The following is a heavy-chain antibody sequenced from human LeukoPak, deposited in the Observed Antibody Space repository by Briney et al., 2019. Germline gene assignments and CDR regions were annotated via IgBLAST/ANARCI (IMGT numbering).Heavy chain of an antibody. CDR1: GGSISGYY. CDR2: IYTTET. Sequence: PSETLSLTCTASGGSISGYYCSWVRQPAGKGLEWIGRIYTTETNYNPSLRSRVTLSLDPSKNQCSLKLSSVTAADTAVYYCASTPYDILTGYQIPLTFDIWGQGTMVTVSS. J-gene: IGHJ3*02. D-gene: IGHD3-9*01. CDR3: ASTPYDILTGYQIPLTFDI. V-gene: IGHV4-4*07.